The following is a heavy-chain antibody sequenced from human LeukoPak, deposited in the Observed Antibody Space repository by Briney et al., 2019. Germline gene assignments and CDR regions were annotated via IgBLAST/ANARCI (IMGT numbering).Heavy chain of an antibody. J-gene: IGHJ6*02. CDR2: ISWNSGSI. CDR3: AKDLARGRGVIGINYYYGMDV. D-gene: IGHD3-10*01. CDR1: GGSLSSGGYS. Sequence: LSLTCAVSGGSLSSGGYSWGWVRQARGKGLEWVSGISWNSGSIGYADSVKGRFTISRDNAKNSLYLQMNSLRAEDTALYYCAKDLARGRGVIGINYYYGMDVWGQGTTVTVSS. V-gene: IGHV3-9*01.